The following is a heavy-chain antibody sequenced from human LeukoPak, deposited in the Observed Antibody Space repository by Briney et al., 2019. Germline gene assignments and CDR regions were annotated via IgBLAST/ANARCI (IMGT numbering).Heavy chain of an antibody. CDR1: GFTFSSYG. D-gene: IGHD4-17*01. CDR2: ISYDGSNK. V-gene: IGHV3-30*18. Sequence: XRSLRLSCAASGFTFSSYGMHWVRQAPGKGLEWVAVISYDGSNKYYADSVKGRFTISRDNSKNTLYLQMNSLRAEDTAVYYCAKDYGDYLFDYWGQGTLVTVSS. CDR3: AKDYGDYLFDY. J-gene: IGHJ4*02.